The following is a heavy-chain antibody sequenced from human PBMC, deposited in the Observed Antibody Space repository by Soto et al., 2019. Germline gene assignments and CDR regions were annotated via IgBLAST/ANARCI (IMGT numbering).Heavy chain of an antibody. CDR2: NYYSGST. J-gene: IGHJ5*02. D-gene: IGHD3-22*01. CDR3: AREYYDSSGPANNWFDP. Sequence: PSETLSLTCTVSGGSISSGGYYWSWIRQHPGKGLEWIGYNYYSGSTYYNPSLKSRVTISVDTSKNQFSLKLSSVTAADTAVYYCAREYYDSSGPANNWFDPWGQGTMVTVYS. CDR1: GGSISSGGYY. V-gene: IGHV4-31*03.